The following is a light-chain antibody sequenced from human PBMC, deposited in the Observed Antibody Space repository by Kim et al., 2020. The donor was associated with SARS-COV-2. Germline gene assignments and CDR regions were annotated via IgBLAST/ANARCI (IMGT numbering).Light chain of an antibody. J-gene: IGKJ2*01. CDR2: GAS. CDR3: QQYLTYPLT. Sequence: DIQMTQSPSSLSASIGDRVTFTCRASHDIGISLAWFQQKPGKAPKSLIYGASSLHSAVPSKFTGSGSGTFFTLTIDSLQPEDFAIYYCQQYLTYPLTFGGGTKLEIK. CDR1: HDIGIS. V-gene: IGKV1-16*02.